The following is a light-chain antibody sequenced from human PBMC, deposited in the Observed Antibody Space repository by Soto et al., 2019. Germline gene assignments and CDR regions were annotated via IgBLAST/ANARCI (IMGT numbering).Light chain of an antibody. Sequence: SALTQPPSASGTPGQRVTISCSGSSSNIGRNTVNWYQQFPGTAPKFLIYSDSQRPSGVPDRFSGSRSGTSASLAISGLQSEDEADYYCATWDDGLNGNVFGTGTKVTVL. CDR3: ATWDDGLNGNV. CDR2: SDS. CDR1: SSNIGRNT. J-gene: IGLJ1*01. V-gene: IGLV1-44*01.